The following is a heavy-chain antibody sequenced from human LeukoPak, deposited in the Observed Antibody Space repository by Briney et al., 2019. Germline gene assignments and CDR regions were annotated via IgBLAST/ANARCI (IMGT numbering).Heavy chain of an antibody. J-gene: IGHJ4*02. CDR1: GASFRAYY. CDR2: INDSGHA. CDR3: ARGLYDYVWGSYRPYYFDY. V-gene: IGHV4-34*01. Sequence: SETLSLTCAVYGASFRAYYWSWIRQAPGKGLEWIGEINDSGHARYNPFLKSRVTISVDTSKNQFSLKLSSVTAADTAVYYCARGLYDYVWGSYRPYYFDYWGQGTLVTVSS. D-gene: IGHD3-16*02.